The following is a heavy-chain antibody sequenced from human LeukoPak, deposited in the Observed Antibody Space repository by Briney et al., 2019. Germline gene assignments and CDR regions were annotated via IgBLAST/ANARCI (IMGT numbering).Heavy chain of an antibody. D-gene: IGHD4-17*01. V-gene: IGHV3-53*04. CDR3: AGAIYGDYVGACDI. CDR2: IYSGGST. Sequence: PGGSLRLSCAASGFTVSSNYMSWVRQAPGKGLEWVSVIYSGGSTYYADSVKGRFTISRHNSKNKLYLQMNNLRAEGTAVYYCAGAIYGDYVGACDIWGQGTMVTVSS. CDR1: GFTVSSNY. J-gene: IGHJ3*02.